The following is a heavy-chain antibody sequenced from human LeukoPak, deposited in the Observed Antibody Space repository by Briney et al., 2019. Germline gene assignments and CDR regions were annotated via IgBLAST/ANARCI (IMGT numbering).Heavy chain of an antibody. D-gene: IGHD2-2*02. V-gene: IGHV3-7*01. J-gene: IGHJ6*03. CDR1: GFTFSSYW. Sequence: PGGSLRLSCAASGFTFSSYWMSWVRQAPGKGLEWVANIKQDGSEEYYVDSVKGRFTISRDNAKNSLYMQVNSLRAEDTAVYYCARAPKVVPAAIRTLGYYYYYYYMDVWGKGTTVTVSS. CDR3: ARAPKVVPAAIRTLGYYYYYYYMDV. CDR2: IKQDGSEE.